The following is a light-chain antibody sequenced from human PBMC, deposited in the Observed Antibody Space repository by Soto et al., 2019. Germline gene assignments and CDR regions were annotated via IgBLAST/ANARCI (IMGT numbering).Light chain of an antibody. J-gene: IGKJ5*01. CDR2: GES. CDR3: HQYHYWPPIT. CDR1: QDVRIN. Sequence: EVVMTQSPATLSVSPGERATLSCRTSQDVRINLAWYQQKPGQAPRLLIQGESTRATGVPVRFSGSGSGTEFTLTITSLQSGDSAVYYCHQYHYWPPITFGQGTRLELK. V-gene: IGKV3-15*01.